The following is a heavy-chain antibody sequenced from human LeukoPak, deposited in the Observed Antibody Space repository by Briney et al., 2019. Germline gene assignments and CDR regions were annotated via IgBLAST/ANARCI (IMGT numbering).Heavy chain of an antibody. Sequence: SETLSLTCTVSGGSLNSGASYWSWIRQRPGKGLEWIGYIYYSGSTYYNPSLRSRLTISIDTSKNQFSLKLSSVTAADTAVYYCARAVGYDILTGYYRGWYFDLWGRGTLVTVSS. CDR1: GGSLNSGASY. D-gene: IGHD3-9*01. J-gene: IGHJ2*01. V-gene: IGHV4-31*03. CDR3: ARAVGYDILTGYYRGWYFDL. CDR2: IYYSGST.